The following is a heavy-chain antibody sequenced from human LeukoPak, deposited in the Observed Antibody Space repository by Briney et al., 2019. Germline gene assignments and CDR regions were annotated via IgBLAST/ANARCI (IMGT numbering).Heavy chain of an antibody. D-gene: IGHD4-23*01. CDR3: ARALDYGGKVDY. CDR1: GGSISSYY. V-gene: IGHV4-59*01. J-gene: IGHJ4*02. Sequence: SETLSLTCTVSGGSISSYYWSWMRQPPGKGLEGIGYIHYSGSTNYNPSLKSRVTISVDTSKNQFSLNLSSVIDADTAVYYCARALDYGGKVDYWGQGTLVTVTS. CDR2: IHYSGST.